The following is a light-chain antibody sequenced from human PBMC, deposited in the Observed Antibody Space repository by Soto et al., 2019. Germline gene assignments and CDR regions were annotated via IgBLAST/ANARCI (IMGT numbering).Light chain of an antibody. CDR2: AAS. V-gene: IGKV1-9*01. CDR1: QGISSF. Sequence: DIQLTQSPSFLSASIGGRVNITCRASQGISSFLAWYQQLPGKAPKLLIYAASTLQTGVPSRFSSSGSGKEFTLTISSLQAEYFATYYCQQWNSYPLTCGGGTKVEIK. CDR3: QQWNSYPLT. J-gene: IGKJ4*02.